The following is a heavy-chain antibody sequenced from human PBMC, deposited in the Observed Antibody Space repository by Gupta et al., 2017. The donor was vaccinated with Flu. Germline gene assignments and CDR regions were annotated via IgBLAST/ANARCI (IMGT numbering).Heavy chain of an antibody. CDR2: IWFDGSNK. Sequence: QVQLVESGGGVVQPGRSLRLSCAASGFTLNAYGMQCVRQAPGKGLDWVALIWFDGSNKYYADSVKGRFTISRDNSKNTLYLQMNSLRAEETAVYYCARSGCSSTGCSNQYYGLDAWGQGTTVIVSS. J-gene: IGHJ6*02. V-gene: IGHV3-33*01. D-gene: IGHD2-2*01. CDR1: GFTLNAYG. CDR3: ARSGCSSTGCSNQYYGLDA.